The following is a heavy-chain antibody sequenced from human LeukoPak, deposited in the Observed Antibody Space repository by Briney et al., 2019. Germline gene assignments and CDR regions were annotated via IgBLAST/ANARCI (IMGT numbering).Heavy chain of an antibody. D-gene: IGHD2-15*01. CDR2: ISSSSSTI. J-gene: IGHJ4*02. V-gene: IGHV3-48*01. Sequence: PGGSLRLSCAASGFTVSSNYMSWVRQAPGKGLEWVSYISSSSSTIYYADSVKGRFTISRDNAKNSLYLQMNSLRAEDTAVYYCASDGVVVAAATDYWGQGTLVTVSS. CDR1: GFTVSSNY. CDR3: ASDGVVVAAATDY.